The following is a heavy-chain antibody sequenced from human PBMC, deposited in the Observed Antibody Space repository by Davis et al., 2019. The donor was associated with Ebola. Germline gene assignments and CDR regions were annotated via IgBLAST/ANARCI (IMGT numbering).Heavy chain of an antibody. CDR2: IYSGGST. J-gene: IGHJ4*02. D-gene: IGHD2-21*01. CDR3: ARLVAYCGGDCPGDY. V-gene: IGHV3-66*01. Sequence: GGSLRLSCAASGFTVSSNYMSWVRQAPGKGLECVSVIYSGGSTYYADSVKGRFTISRDNSKNTLYLQMNSLRAEDTAVYYCARLVAYCGGDCPGDYWGQGTLVTVSS. CDR1: GFTVSSNY.